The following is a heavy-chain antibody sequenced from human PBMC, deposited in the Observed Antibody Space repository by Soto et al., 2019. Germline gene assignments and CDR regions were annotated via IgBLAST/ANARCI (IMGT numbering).Heavy chain of an antibody. V-gene: IGHV4-61*01. Sequence: QVQLQESGPGLVKPSETLSLTCTVSGGSVSSGSYHWSWIRQPPGKGLEWIAYIHYSGSTNYNPSLKSRVTISVDTSKNQFFLNLSSVTAADTAVYYCARANSGWGRPVNYFDYWGQGTLVTVSS. CDR3: ARANSGWGRPVNYFDY. J-gene: IGHJ4*02. D-gene: IGHD6-19*01. CDR1: GGSVSSGSYH. CDR2: IHYSGST.